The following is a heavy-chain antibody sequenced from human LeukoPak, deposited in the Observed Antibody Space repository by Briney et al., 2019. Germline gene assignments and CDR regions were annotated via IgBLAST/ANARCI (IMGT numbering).Heavy chain of an antibody. Sequence: PSETLSLTCTVSGGSISSSSYYWGWIRQPPGKGLEWIGSIYYSGSTYYNPSLKSRVTISVDTSKNQFSLKLSSVTAADTAVYYRARDVGGITVTAPLGYFDYWGQGTLVTVSS. J-gene: IGHJ4*02. D-gene: IGHD2-21*02. CDR3: ARDVGGITVTAPLGYFDY. V-gene: IGHV4-39*07. CDR1: GGSISSSSYY. CDR2: IYYSGST.